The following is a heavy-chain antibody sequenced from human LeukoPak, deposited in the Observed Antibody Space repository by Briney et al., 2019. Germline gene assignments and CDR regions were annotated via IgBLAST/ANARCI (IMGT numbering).Heavy chain of an antibody. V-gene: IGHV1-18*01. CDR1: GYTFTRYA. CDR3: ARDPSNTSGRYIYFDY. Sequence: ASVKVSCKASGYTFTRYAISWVRQAPGQGLEWMGWISTYNGDTNYAQNFQGRVTMTTDISTTTAYMELRSLRSDDSAIYFCARDPSNTSGRYIYFDYWGQGTLVTVSS. D-gene: IGHD2-2*01. J-gene: IGHJ4*02. CDR2: ISTYNGDT.